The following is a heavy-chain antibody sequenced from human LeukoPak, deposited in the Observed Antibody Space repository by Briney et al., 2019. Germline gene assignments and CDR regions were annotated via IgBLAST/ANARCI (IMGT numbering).Heavy chain of an antibody. CDR3: AQDRGGEQQLIQGFAY. Sequence: GGSLRLSCTASGFTFSSYGMHWVRQAPGKGLEWVAVISNDGSKSYYADSVKGRFTISRDNPKNTLYLQTNSLRTEDTAVYYCAQDRGGEQQLIQGFAYWGQGTLVTVSS. V-gene: IGHV3-30*18. CDR1: GFTFSSYG. J-gene: IGHJ4*02. D-gene: IGHD6-13*01. CDR2: ISNDGSKS.